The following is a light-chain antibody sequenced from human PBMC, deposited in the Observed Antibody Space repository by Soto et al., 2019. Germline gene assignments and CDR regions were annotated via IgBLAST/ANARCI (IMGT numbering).Light chain of an antibody. CDR3: QPYMSSVT. J-gene: IGKJ1*01. CDR1: QSVDSTF. V-gene: IGKV3-20*01. Sequence: EIVLTQSPGSLSLSPGERATLSCRASQSVDSTFFAWYQKKPGQAPRLLMYGVSKRATGIPDRFSGSGSGTDFTLTISRLEPEDCAVYYCQPYMSSVTFGQGTRVEIK. CDR2: GVS.